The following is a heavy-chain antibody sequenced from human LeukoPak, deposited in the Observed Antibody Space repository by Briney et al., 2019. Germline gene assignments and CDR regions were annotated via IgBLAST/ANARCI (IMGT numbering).Heavy chain of an antibody. Sequence: GASVKVSCKASGYTFTSYAMHWVRQAPGQRLEWMGWINAGNGNTKYSQEFQGRVTITRDTSASTDYMELSSLRSEDMAVYYCARAGTRYCSGGSCYSGEENDDAFDIWGQGTMVTVSS. CDR3: ARAGTRYCSGGSCYSGEENDDAFDI. J-gene: IGHJ3*02. CDR1: GYTFTSYA. D-gene: IGHD2-15*01. CDR2: INAGNGNT. V-gene: IGHV1-3*03.